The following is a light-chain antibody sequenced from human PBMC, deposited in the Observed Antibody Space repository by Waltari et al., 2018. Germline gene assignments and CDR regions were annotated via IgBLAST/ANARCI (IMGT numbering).Light chain of an antibody. CDR2: KVS. CDR3: MQATHWPHT. V-gene: IGKV2-30*01. CDR1: QGLVFSDGDTY. J-gene: IGKJ2*01. Sequence: DVVMTQSPLSLPVTLGQPASISCRSSQGLVFSDGDTYLEWFHQRPGQSPRRLIHKVSTRQSGVPDRFSGRGSGTDFTLKISRVGDEDVGVYYCMQATHWPHTFGQGTKLEIK.